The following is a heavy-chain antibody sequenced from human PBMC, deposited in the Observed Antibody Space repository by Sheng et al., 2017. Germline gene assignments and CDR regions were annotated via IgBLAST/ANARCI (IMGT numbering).Heavy chain of an antibody. V-gene: IGHV1-69*13. CDR1: GGTFSSYA. J-gene: IGHJ6*02. CDR3: ARVSTPDPGYYYYYGMDV. CDR2: IIPIFGTA. Sequence: QVQLVQSVAEVKKPGSSVKVSCKASGGTFSSYAISWVRQAPGQGLEWMGGIIPIFGTANYAQKFQGRVTITADESTSTAYMELSSLRSEDTAVYYCARVSTPDPGYYYYYGMDVWGQGTTVTVSS. D-gene: IGHD2-15*01.